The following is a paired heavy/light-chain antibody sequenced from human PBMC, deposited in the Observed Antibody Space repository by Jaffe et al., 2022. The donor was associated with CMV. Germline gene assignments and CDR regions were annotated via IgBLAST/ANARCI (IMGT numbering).Heavy chain of an antibody. Sequence: QVQLQESGPGLVKPSQTLSLTCTVSGGSISSGGYYWSWIRQHPGKGLEWIGYIYYSGSTYYNPSLKSRVTISVDTSKNQFSLKLSSVTAADTAVYYCARDPFWGYCSGGSCRPRGYYGMDVWGQGTTVTVSS. V-gene: IGHV4-31*03. J-gene: IGHJ6*02. CDR1: GGSISSGGYY. CDR3: ARDPFWGYCSGGSCRPRGYYGMDV. D-gene: IGHD2-15*01. CDR2: IYYSGST.
Light chain of an antibody. J-gene: IGKJ1*01. V-gene: IGKV3-20*01. CDR1: QSVSSSY. CDR2: GAS. CDR3: QQYGSSPPVT. Sequence: EIVLTQSPGTLSLSPGERATLSCRASQSVSSSYLAWYQQKPGQAPRLLIYGASSRATGIPDRFSGSGSGTDFTLTISRLEPEDFAVYYCQQYGSSPPVTFGQGTKVEIK.